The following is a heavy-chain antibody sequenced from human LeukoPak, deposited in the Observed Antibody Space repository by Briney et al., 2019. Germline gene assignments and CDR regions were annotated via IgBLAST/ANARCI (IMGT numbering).Heavy chain of an antibody. CDR2: IYYSGST. J-gene: IGHJ4*02. Sequence: SETLSLTCSVSGGSIRSGVYYSSWLRQPPGKGLEWIGYIYYSGSTYYNPSLKSRVTISVDTSKNQFSLKLSSVTAADTAVYYCARSGRWLHNSGIDYWGQGTLVTVSS. V-gene: IGHV4-30-4*02. CDR3: ARSGRWLHNSGIDY. CDR1: GGSIRSGVYY. D-gene: IGHD5-24*01.